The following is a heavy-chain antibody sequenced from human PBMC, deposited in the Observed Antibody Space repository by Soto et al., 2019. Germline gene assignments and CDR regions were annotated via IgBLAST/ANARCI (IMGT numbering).Heavy chain of an antibody. CDR2: IYHTGTT. CDR3: ARSVDTAMVPFDY. V-gene: IGHV4-30-4*02. Sequence: SETLSLTCTVSGGSISSGDYSWNWIRQPPGKGLEWIVYIYHTGTTYYNPSLQSRVTISVDTSKNQFSLKLSPVTAADTAVYYCARSVDTAMVPFDYWGQGTLVTVSS. J-gene: IGHJ4*02. D-gene: IGHD5-18*01. CDR1: GGSISSGDYS.